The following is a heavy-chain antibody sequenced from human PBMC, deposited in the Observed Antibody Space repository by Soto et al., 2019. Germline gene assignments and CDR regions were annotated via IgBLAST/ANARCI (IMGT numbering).Heavy chain of an antibody. J-gene: IGHJ6*02. CDR2: IKSKTDGGTT. V-gene: IGHV3-15*01. CDR3: TWGSDYYYYYGMDV. Sequence: GGSLRLSCAASGFTFSNAWMSWVRQAPGKGLEWVGRIKSKTDGGTTDYAAPVKGRFTISRDDPKNTLYLQMNSLKTEDTAVYYCTWGSDYYYYYGMDVWGQGTTVTVSS. D-gene: IGHD1-26*01. CDR1: GFTFSNAW.